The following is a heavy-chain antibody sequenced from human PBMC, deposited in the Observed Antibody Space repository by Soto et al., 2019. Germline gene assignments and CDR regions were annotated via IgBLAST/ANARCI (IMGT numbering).Heavy chain of an antibody. J-gene: IGHJ4*02. V-gene: IGHV4-39*01. D-gene: IGHD3-10*01. Sequence: QLQLQESGPGLVKPSETLSLTCTVSGGSISSGSHYWGWIRQPPGKGLEWIGSVHNSGATYYNPSLNSRVTISVDTSQNQFALQLSAVTAVDAGVYFWVSRIPLVRGMVSRDLDFWGQGTLVTVSS. CDR1: GGSISSGSHY. CDR2: VHNSGAT. CDR3: VSRIPLVRGMVSRDLDF.